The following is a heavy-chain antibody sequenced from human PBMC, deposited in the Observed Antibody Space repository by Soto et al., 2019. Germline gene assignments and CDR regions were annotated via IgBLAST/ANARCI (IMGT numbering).Heavy chain of an antibody. Sequence: QVQLVQSGAEVKKPGSSVKVSCKASGGTFSNYAISWVRQAPGQGLAWMGGIIPIVGTPNNAQKFQGRVTITADESTSTAYMEVSSLRSEDTALYSCATVAREKIVATEYYYYYGMDVWGQATTDTVSS. CDR1: GGTFSNYA. CDR3: ATVAREKIVATEYYYYYGMDV. V-gene: IGHV1-69*01. J-gene: IGHJ6*02. CDR2: IIPIVGTP. D-gene: IGHD5-12*01.